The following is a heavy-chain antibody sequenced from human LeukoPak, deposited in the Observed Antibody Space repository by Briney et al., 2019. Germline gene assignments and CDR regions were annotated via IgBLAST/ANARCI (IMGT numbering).Heavy chain of an antibody. CDR3: ARGGGFGELLSSYYYYYYMDV. Sequence: SETLSLTCAVYGGSFSGYYWSWIRQPPGKGLEWIGEINHSGSTNYNPSLKSRVTISVDTSKNQFSLKLSSVTAADTAVYYCARGGGFGELLSSYYYYYYMDVWGKGTTVTVSS. CDR2: INHSGST. D-gene: IGHD3-10*01. J-gene: IGHJ6*03. V-gene: IGHV4-34*01. CDR1: GGSFSGYY.